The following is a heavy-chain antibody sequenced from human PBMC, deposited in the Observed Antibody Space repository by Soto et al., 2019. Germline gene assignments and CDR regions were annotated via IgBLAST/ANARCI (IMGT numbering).Heavy chain of an antibody. V-gene: IGHV3-23*01. Sequence: VGSLRLSCAASGFTFSSYAMSCVRQAPGKGLEWISAISGGGVSIYYAGSVKGRFTISRDNAKNTLYLQMNSLRAEDSAVYYCAKSPDYRTPPSDYWGQGTLVTVSS. D-gene: IGHD4-17*01. CDR1: GFTFSSYA. J-gene: IGHJ4*02. CDR2: ISGGGVSI. CDR3: AKSPDYRTPPSDY.